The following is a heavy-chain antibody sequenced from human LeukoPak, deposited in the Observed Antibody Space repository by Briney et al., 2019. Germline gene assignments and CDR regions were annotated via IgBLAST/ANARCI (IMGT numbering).Heavy chain of an antibody. CDR1: GFTFSSYW. J-gene: IGHJ4*02. Sequence: GGSLRLSCAASGFTFSSYWMSWVRQAPGKGLEWVANIKKDGSEKYYVDSVKGRFTISRDNAKKSLYLQMNSLRAADTAVYYCARVGYDSSGYLHFDYWGQGTLVTVSS. CDR3: ARVGYDSSGYLHFDY. CDR2: IKKDGSEK. D-gene: IGHD3-22*01. V-gene: IGHV3-7*01.